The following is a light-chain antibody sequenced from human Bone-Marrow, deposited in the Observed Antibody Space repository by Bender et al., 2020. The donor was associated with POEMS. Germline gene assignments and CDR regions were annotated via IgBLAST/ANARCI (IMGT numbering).Light chain of an antibody. CDR2: DDS. V-gene: IGLV3-21*02. Sequence: SYVLTQPPSVSVDPGQTATIICGGDNIGVKNVHWYQQKPGQAPVLVVYDDSDRPSGIPDRFSGSSSGNTATLTIRGTQAIDEADYYCQAWDRGTVIFGGGTRLTVL. J-gene: IGLJ2*01. CDR3: QAWDRGTVI. CDR1: NIGVKN.